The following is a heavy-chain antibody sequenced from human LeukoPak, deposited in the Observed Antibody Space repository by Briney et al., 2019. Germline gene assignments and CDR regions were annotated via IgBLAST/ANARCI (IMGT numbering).Heavy chain of an antibody. CDR3: AKNLFGGGDVFGIGY. J-gene: IGHJ4*02. D-gene: IGHD2-21*02. V-gene: IGHV3-43*01. Sequence: PGGSLRLSCAASRFTFDDYTMHWVRQAPGKGLEWVSLIRWDAGSTYYADSVKGRFTISRDNSKNSLYLQMNSLRTEDTALYYCAKNLFGGGDVFGIGYWGQGTLVTVSS. CDR1: RFTFDDYT. CDR2: IRWDAGST.